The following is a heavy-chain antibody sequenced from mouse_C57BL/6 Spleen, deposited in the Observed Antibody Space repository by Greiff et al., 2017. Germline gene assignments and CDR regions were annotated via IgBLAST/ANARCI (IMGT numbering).Heavy chain of an antibody. CDR2: IDPSDSYT. CDR3: AREGSNYYAMDD. V-gene: IGHV1-69*01. Sequence: QVQLQQPGAELVMPGASVKLSCKASGYTFTSYWMHWVKQRPGQGLEWIGEIDPSDSYTNYNQKFKGKSTLTVDKSSSTAYMQLSSLTSEDSAVYYCAREGSNYYAMDDWGQGTSVTVSS. J-gene: IGHJ4*01. CDR1: GYTFTSYW. D-gene: IGHD2-5*01.